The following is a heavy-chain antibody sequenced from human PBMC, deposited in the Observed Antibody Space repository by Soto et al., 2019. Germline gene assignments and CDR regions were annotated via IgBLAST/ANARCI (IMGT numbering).Heavy chain of an antibody. D-gene: IGHD2-15*01. V-gene: IGHV3-30-3*01. J-gene: IGHJ4*02. Sequence: PGGSLRLSCAASGFTFSTYAMHWVRQAPGKGLAWVAIISYHGSNKYYADSVKGRFTISRDDPNNTLYLQMNSLRPEDTAVYYCARDLPQYCSAGSCYPDSWGQVTLVTVSS. CDR3: ARDLPQYCSAGSCYPDS. CDR1: GFTFSTYA. CDR2: ISYHGSNK.